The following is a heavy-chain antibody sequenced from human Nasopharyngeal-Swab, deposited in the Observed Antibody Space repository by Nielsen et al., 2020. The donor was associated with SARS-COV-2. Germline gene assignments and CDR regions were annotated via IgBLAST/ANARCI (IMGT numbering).Heavy chain of an antibody. J-gene: IGHJ3*01. CDR1: GAAIDTGSYH. V-gene: IGHV4-61*02. D-gene: IGHD1-26*01. CDR2: IYTSGRT. CDR3: AKEAGYTGSYYFHAFDV. Sequence: SETLSLTCTVSGAAIDTGSYHWSWIRQPAGKGLEWIGRIYTSGRTKYNPSLESRVTISIDTSKNQFYLNVNSVTAADTAVYYCAKEAGYTGSYYFHAFDVWGQGAMVNISS.